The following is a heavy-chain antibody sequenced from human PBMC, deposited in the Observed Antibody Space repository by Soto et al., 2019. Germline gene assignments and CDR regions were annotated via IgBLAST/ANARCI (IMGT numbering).Heavy chain of an antibody. CDR3: ARAQTIFGIITVFDY. CDR1: GGSINGGGYY. J-gene: IGHJ4*02. Sequence: PSETLSLTCTVSGGSINGGGYYWSWIRQHPGKGLEWIGYIYYSGSTYYNPSLESRVTISIDTSKNQFSLKLSSVTAADTAVYYCARAQTIFGIITVFDYWCQGTLVTVSS. V-gene: IGHV4-31*03. CDR2: IYYSGST. D-gene: IGHD3-3*01.